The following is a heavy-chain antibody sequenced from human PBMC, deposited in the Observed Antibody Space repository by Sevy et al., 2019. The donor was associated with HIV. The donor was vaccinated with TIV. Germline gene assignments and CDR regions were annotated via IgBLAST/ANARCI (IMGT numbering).Heavy chain of an antibody. CDR3: AREKRQDYYYYGMDV. D-gene: IGHD1-1*01. V-gene: IGHV3-11*01. CDR2: ISGSGSTI. Sequence: GGSLRLSCVGFGFTSSDYYMSWIRQAPGKGLEWVSYISGSGSTIDYADSVKGRFTISRDNAKNSLYLKMNSLRAEDTAVYYSAREKRQDYYYYGMDVWGQGTTVTCSS. J-gene: IGHJ6*02. CDR1: GFTSSDYY.